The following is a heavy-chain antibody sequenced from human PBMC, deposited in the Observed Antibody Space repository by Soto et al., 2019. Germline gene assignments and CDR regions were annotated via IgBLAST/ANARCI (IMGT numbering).Heavy chain of an antibody. J-gene: IGHJ3*02. CDR3: ARAGQGASCSGGSCSIGVSDI. D-gene: IGHD2-15*01. V-gene: IGHV3-13*01. CDR1: GFNFSSYD. CDR2: IGTAGDT. Sequence: GGSLRLSCEASGFNFSSYDMHWVRQATGKGLEWVSVIGTAGDTFYTGSVKGRFTISRENGKNSLYLQMNSLRAGDTAVYYCARAGQGASCSGGSCSIGVSDIWGQGTMVTVSS.